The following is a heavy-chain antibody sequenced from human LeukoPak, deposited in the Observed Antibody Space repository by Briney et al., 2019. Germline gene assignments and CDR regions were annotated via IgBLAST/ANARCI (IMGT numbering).Heavy chain of an antibody. J-gene: IGHJ6*02. Sequence: GASVKVSCKASGYTFTSYYMHWVRQAPGQGLEWMGIINPSGGSTSYAQKFQGRVTMTRDTSTSTVYMELSSLRSEDTAVYYCATWRGDYSGIDRPNAKTYYYYGMDVWGQGTTVTVSS. CDR1: GYTFTSYY. D-gene: IGHD3-3*01. CDR2: INPSGGST. CDR3: ATWRGDYSGIDRPNAKTYYYYGMDV. V-gene: IGHV1-46*01.